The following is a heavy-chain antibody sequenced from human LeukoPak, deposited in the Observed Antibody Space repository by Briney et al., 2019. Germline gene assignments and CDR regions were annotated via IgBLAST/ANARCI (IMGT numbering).Heavy chain of an antibody. V-gene: IGHV3-23*01. CDR3: AKDPRFPPYFDY. J-gene: IGHJ4*02. CDR2: ISGSGGST. D-gene: IGHD2-21*01. CDR1: GFTFSSYA. Sequence: GGSLRLSCAASGFTFSSYAMGWVRQAPGKGLEWVSAISGSGGSTYYADSVKGRFTISRDNSKNTLYLQMNSLRAEDTAVYYCAKDPRFPPYFDYWGQGTLVTVSS.